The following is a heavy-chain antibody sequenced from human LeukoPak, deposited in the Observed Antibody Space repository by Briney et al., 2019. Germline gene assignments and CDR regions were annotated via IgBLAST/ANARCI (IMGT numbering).Heavy chain of an antibody. Sequence: GESLKISCKGSGYSFTTYWISWVRQMPGKGLEWMGRIDPSDSYTSYSPSFQGHVTISADKSISTAYLQWSSLKASDTAMYYCARQVYNWFDPWGQGTLVTVSS. CDR3: ARQVYNWFDP. CDR2: IDPSDSYT. J-gene: IGHJ5*02. V-gene: IGHV5-10-1*01. D-gene: IGHD1-14*01. CDR1: GYSFTTYW.